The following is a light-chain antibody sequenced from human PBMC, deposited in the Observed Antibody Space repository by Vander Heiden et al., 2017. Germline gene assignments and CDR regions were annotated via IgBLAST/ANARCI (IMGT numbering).Light chain of an antibody. V-gene: IGLV2-11*01. CDR2: DVT. Sequence: QSALTQPRSVSGSPGQSVTISCSGTSSAVGAYDYVSWYQQHPGKAPKLLIYDVTKWPSGVPERFSGSKSGNTATLTISGLLTEDEADYYGCSYAGSYTWVFGGGTKVTAL. CDR1: SSAVGAYDY. CDR3: CSYAGSYTWV. J-gene: IGLJ3*02.